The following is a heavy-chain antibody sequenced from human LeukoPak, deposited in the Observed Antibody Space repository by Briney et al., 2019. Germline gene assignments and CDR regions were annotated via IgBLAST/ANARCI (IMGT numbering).Heavy chain of an antibody. CDR2: IIPIFGTA. V-gene: IGHV1-69*01. Sequence: GASVAVSCTASGGTFSSYAISWVRQAPGQGLEWMGGIIPIFGTANYAQRFQGRVTITADESTSTAYMELSSLRSEDTAAYYCARGTDYGDPFDYWGQGTLVTVSS. D-gene: IGHD4-17*01. CDR1: GGTFSSYA. J-gene: IGHJ4*02. CDR3: ARGTDYGDPFDY.